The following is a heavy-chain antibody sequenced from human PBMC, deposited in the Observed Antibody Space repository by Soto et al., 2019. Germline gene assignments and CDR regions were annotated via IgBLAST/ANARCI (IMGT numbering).Heavy chain of an antibody. D-gene: IGHD6-13*01. J-gene: IGHJ4*02. CDR3: ARGSEDIAAAGTRGELSVDY. Sequence: PSETLSLTCAVYGGSFSGYYWSWIRQPPGKGLEWIGEINHSGSTNYNPSLKSRVTISVDTSKNQFSLKLSSVTAADTAVYYCARGSEDIAAAGTRGELSVDYWGQGTLVTVSS. CDR2: INHSGST. V-gene: IGHV4-34*01. CDR1: GGSFSGYY.